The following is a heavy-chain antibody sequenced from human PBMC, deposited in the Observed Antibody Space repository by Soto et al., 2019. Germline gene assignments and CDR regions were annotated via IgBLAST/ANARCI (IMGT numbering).Heavy chain of an antibody. J-gene: IGHJ4*01. D-gene: IGHD3-10*01. CDR2: IKLHASEK. Sequence: PGLSRRLSWAASGFTSSCYWMSWVRQAPGNGLARLGTIKLHASEKKYVDSVKGRFTMSGDNANNSLYLQMDSLRCEDTAVYYCARDPGYGSAASVNHYLEFWGSGTLVTVSS. CDR3: ARDPGYGSAASVNHYLEF. V-gene: IGHV3-7*01. CDR1: GFTSSCYW.